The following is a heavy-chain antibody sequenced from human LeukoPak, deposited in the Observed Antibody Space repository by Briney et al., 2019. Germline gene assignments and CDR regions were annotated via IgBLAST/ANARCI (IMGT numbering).Heavy chain of an antibody. Sequence: GGSLRLSCTVSGFTFSSYGMSWVRQAPGMGLGWVSLISATGDRTYYADSVKGRFTISRDNSKNTVYLQMNSLRAEDTAVYYCAKSTATRYNFDYWGQGTLVTVSP. CDR3: AKSTATRYNFDY. CDR1: GFTFSSYG. J-gene: IGHJ4*02. V-gene: IGHV3-23*01. D-gene: IGHD2-15*01. CDR2: ISATGDRT.